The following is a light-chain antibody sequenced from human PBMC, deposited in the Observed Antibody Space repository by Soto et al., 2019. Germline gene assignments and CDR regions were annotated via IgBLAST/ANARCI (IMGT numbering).Light chain of an antibody. Sequence: DIVMTQSPDSLAVSLGERATINCKSSQSVLYSSNNKNYLAWYQQKPGQPPKLLIYWASTRESGVPDRFSGRGSGKDFTLTISSLQAEDVAVYYCQQYYSTRLTFVXGAKVDIX. CDR2: WAS. CDR1: QSVLYSSNNKNY. CDR3: QQYYSTRLT. V-gene: IGKV4-1*01. J-gene: IGKJ4*01.